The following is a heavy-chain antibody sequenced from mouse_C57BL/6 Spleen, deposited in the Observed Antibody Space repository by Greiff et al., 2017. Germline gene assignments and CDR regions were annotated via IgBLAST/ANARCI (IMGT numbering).Heavy chain of an antibody. D-gene: IGHD4-1*02. J-gene: IGHJ4*01. CDR1: GFSLTSYG. V-gene: IGHV2-2*01. CDR2: ICSGGST. Sequence: VKLMESGPGLVQPSQSLSITCTVSGFSLTSYGVHWVRQSPGKGLEWLGVICSGGSTDYNAAFISRLSISKDNSKSYVFFKMTSLQADDTAIYYCARNPLNWEGVAMDYWGQGTSVTVSS. CDR3: ARNPLNWEGVAMDY.